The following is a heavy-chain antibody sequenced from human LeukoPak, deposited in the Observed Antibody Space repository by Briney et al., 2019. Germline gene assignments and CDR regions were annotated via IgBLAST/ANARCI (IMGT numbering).Heavy chain of an antibody. V-gene: IGHV3-21*01. Sequence: SGGSLRLSCAASGFTFSSYGMSWVRQAPGKGLEWVSSIRSESIYIYYADSVKGRFTISRDNSKNTLYLQMNSLRAEDTAVYYCAKDKGVTVYYFDYWGQGTLVTVSS. CDR3: AKDKGVTVYYFDY. D-gene: IGHD4-11*01. J-gene: IGHJ4*02. CDR2: IRSESIYI. CDR1: GFTFSSYG.